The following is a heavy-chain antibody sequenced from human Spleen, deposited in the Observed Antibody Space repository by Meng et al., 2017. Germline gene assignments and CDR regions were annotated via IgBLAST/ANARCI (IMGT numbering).Heavy chain of an antibody. V-gene: IGHV4-59*01. J-gene: IGHJ4*02. CDR2: IYYSGST. CDR3: ARGPTTMAHDFDY. Sequence: SETLSLTCTVSGGSISSYYWSWIRQPPGKGLEWIGYIYYSGSTNYNPSLKSRVTISVDTSKNQFSLKLSSVTAADTAVYYCARGPTTMAHDFDYWGQGTVVTVSS. D-gene: IGHD4-11*01. CDR1: GGSISSYY.